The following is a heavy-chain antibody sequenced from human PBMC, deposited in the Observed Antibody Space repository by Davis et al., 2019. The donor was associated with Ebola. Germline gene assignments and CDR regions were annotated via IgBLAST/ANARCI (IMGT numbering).Heavy chain of an antibody. Sequence: GESLKISCAASGFSFTTYGMNWVRQAPGKGLEWVGRIKSKTDGGTTDYAAPVKGRFTISRDDSKNTLYLQMNSLKTEDTAVYYCTTDKGGGYCSGGSCRHPDYWGQGTLVTVSS. V-gene: IGHV3-15*01. CDR1: GFSFTTYG. CDR3: TTDKGGGYCSGGSCRHPDY. J-gene: IGHJ4*02. CDR2: IKSKTDGGTT. D-gene: IGHD2-15*01.